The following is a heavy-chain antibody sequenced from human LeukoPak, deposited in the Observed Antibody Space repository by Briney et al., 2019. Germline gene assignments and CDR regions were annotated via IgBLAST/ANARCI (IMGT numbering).Heavy chain of an antibody. CDR3: AKGVRYSYGPEYFQN. Sequence: PGGSLRLSCAASGFTLSSYAMSWVRQAPGKGLEWVSATSSSDAGTYYADSVKGRFTISRDSFKNTLYLQMNSLRAEDTAVYYCAKGVRYSYGPEYFQNWGQGTLVTVSS. J-gene: IGHJ1*01. CDR2: TSSSDAGT. D-gene: IGHD5-18*01. CDR1: GFTLSSYA. V-gene: IGHV3-23*01.